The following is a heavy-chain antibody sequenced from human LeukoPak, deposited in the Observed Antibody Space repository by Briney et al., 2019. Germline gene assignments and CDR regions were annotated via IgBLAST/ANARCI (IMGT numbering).Heavy chain of an antibody. D-gene: IGHD2-2*01. CDR1: GYSISSGYY. J-gene: IGHJ5*02. Sequence: RSSETLSLTCTVSGYSISSGYYWGWIRQPPGKGLEWIGSIYHSGSTNYNPSLKSRVTISVDTSKNQFSLKLSSVTAADTAVYYCARRTPLFDPWGQGTLVTVSS. V-gene: IGHV4-38-2*02. CDR2: IYHSGST. CDR3: ARRTPLFDP.